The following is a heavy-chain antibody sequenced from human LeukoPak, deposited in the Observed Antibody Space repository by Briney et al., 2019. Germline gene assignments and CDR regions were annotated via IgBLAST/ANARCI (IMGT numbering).Heavy chain of an antibody. CDR2: TYYKSKWYN. Sequence: SQTLSLTCAISGDSVSSNTVAWNWIRQSPSRGLEWLGRTYYKSKWYNNYAISVKSRITISPDTSKNQFSLQLNSVTPEDTAVYYCARGDIPLDYWGQGTLVTVFS. V-gene: IGHV6-1*01. CDR1: GDSVSSNTVA. D-gene: IGHD2-21*01. J-gene: IGHJ4*02. CDR3: ARGDIPLDY.